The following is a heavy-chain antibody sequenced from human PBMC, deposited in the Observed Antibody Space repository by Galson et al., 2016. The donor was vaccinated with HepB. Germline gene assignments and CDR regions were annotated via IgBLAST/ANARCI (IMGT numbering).Heavy chain of an antibody. CDR1: GDSVSSNTAG. V-gene: IGHV6-1*01. CDR3: TRVNLLGRGMNV. Sequence: CAISGDSVSSNTAGWNWLRQSPSRGLEWLGRTYYRSGWYRDYASSVRGRLIINPDTSKHQFSLQLNSVPLDDTAVYYCTRVNLLGRGMNVWGQGTTVTVSS. J-gene: IGHJ6*02. CDR2: TYYRSGWYR.